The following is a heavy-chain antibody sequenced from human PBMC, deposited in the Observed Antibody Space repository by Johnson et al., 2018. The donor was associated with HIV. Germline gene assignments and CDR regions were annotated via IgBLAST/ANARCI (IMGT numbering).Heavy chain of an antibody. Sequence: QMLLVESGGGVVQPGRSLRLSCTASGFTFSSYGIHWVRQAPGKGLEWVAVISYDGSNKYYADSVKGRFTISRDNSKNTLYLQMNSLRAEDTAVYYCARVRGAFDIWGQGTMVTVSS. J-gene: IGHJ3*02. CDR2: ISYDGSNK. CDR1: GFTFSSYG. CDR3: ARVRGAFDI. V-gene: IGHV3-30*19.